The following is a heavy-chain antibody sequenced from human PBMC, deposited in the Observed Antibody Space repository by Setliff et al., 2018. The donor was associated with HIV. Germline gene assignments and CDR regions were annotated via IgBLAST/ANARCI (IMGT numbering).Heavy chain of an antibody. D-gene: IGHD2-21*02. Sequence: ASVKVSCKASGYTFTRYGISWVRQAPGRGLEWMGWISAFNGNTKYVQKLQGRVTMTTDTSTSTAYMELRSRRSDDTAVYYCTREPICGGDCYSVANAFDIWGQGTMVTVS. J-gene: IGHJ3*02. CDR3: TREPICGGDCYSVANAFDI. V-gene: IGHV1-18*01. CDR1: GYTFTRYG. CDR2: ISAFNGNT.